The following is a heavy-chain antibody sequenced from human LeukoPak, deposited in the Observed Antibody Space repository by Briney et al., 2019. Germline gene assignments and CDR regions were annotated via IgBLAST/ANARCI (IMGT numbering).Heavy chain of an antibody. Sequence: ASVKVSCKASGYTFTSYYMHWVRQAPGQGLEWMGIINPSGGSTSYAQKFQGRVTMTRDTSTSTVYMELSSLRSEDTAVYYCARGRNPRAMVRGVPGWFDPWGQGTLVTVSS. J-gene: IGHJ5*02. CDR3: ARGRNPRAMVRGVPGWFDP. D-gene: IGHD3-10*01. CDR1: GYTFTSYY. V-gene: IGHV1-46*01. CDR2: INPSGGST.